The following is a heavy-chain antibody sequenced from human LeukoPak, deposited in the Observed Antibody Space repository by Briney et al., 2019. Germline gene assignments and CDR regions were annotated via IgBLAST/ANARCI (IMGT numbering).Heavy chain of an antibody. D-gene: IGHD2-21*01. V-gene: IGHV4-39*02. CDR1: GVSISSSNSY. Sequence: PSETLSLTCTVSGVSISSSNSYWGWIRQPPGKGLEWIGSIYYSGNTYYNASLKSQVSISIDTSKNQSSLRLTSVTAADTAVYYCAKESSLLVLWYGDYFDYWGQGTLVTVSS. J-gene: IGHJ4*02. CDR3: AKESSLLVLWYGDYFDY. CDR2: IYYSGNT.